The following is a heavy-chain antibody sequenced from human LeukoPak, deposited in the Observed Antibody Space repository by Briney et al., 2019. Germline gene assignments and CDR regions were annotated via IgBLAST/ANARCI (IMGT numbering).Heavy chain of an antibody. CDR2: VSHSGST. CDR1: GGSFSGYF. V-gene: IGHV4-34*01. CDR3: ARAPITTAWYVY. Sequence: SETLSLTGAVYGGSFSGYFWTWIRQPPGKGLEWIGEVSHSGSTNYNPSLKSRLTMSEDRSKNQFSLKLSSVTAADTAVYYCARAPITTAWYVYWGQGILVTVSS. D-gene: IGHD6-13*01. J-gene: IGHJ4*02.